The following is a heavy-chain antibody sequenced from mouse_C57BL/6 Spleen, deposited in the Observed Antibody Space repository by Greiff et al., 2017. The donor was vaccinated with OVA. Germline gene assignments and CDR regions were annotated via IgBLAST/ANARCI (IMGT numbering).Heavy chain of an antibody. V-gene: IGHV6-3*01. CDR2: IRLKSDNYAT. Sequence: EVKLVESGGGLVQPGGSMKLSCVASGFTFSNYWMNWVRQSPEKGLEWVAQIRLKSDNYATHYAESVKGRFTISRDDSKSSVYLQRNNLRAEDTGIYYCTAVYYSNYDWYFDVWGTGTTVTVSS. D-gene: IGHD2-5*01. CDR1: GFTFSNYW. J-gene: IGHJ1*03. CDR3: TAVYYSNYDWYFDV.